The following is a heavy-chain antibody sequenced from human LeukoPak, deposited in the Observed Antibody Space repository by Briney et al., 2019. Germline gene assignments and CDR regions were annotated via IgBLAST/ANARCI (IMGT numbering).Heavy chain of an antibody. J-gene: IGHJ3*02. CDR1: GFTFSSYG. CDR2: ISYDGSNK. CDR3: AKDSSLERLDAFDI. Sequence: PGGSLRLSCAASGFTFSSYGMHWVRQAPGKGLEWVAVISYDGSNKYYADSVKGRFTISRDNSKNTLYLQMNSLRAEDTAVYYCAKDSSLERLDAFDIWGQGTMVTVSS. V-gene: IGHV3-30*18. D-gene: IGHD1-1*01.